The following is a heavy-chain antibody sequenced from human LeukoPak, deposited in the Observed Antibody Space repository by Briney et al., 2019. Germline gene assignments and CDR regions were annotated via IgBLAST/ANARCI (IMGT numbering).Heavy chain of an antibody. V-gene: IGHV4-34*01. CDR2: INHSGSA. D-gene: IGHD2-2*01. Sequence: PWETLSLTCVDPGGSFIAYYWSWIRQPPGKRLWWSGEINHSGSATYNPSLKSRVTISVDTTNNQFSLKLSSVTAAAPAVYYCASLVSLSCSSTSCSSTDWGQGTLVTVSS. CDR1: GGSFIAYY. CDR3: ASLVSLSCSSTSCSSTD. J-gene: IGHJ4*02.